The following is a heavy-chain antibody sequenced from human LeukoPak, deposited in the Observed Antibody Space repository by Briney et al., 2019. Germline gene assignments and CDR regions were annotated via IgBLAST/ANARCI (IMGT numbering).Heavy chain of an antibody. CDR3: ARDAGSYYDY. V-gene: IGHV3-53*01. Sequence: GGSLRLSCAASGFTVSSNYMSWVRQAPGKGLEWVSVIYSGDSTYYADSVRGRFTISRDNSKNTLYLQMNSPRAEDTAVYYCARDAGSYYDYWGQGTLVTVSS. CDR1: GFTVSSNY. D-gene: IGHD3-10*01. CDR2: IYSGDST. J-gene: IGHJ4*02.